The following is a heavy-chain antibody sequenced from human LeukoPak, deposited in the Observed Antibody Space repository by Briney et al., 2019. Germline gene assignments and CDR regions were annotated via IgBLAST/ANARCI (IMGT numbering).Heavy chain of an antibody. J-gene: IGHJ6*03. CDR1: GYTFTGYY. CDR3: ARVWVESGYLDPNLPRKRYYYYYMDV. Sequence: ASVKVSCKASGYTFTGYYMHWVRQAPGQGLEWMGRINPNSGGTNYAQKFQGRVTMTRDTSISTAYMELSRLRSDDTAVYYCARVWVESGYLDPNLPRKRYYYYYMDVWRKGTTVTVSS. D-gene: IGHD5-12*01. CDR2: INPNSGGT. V-gene: IGHV1-2*06.